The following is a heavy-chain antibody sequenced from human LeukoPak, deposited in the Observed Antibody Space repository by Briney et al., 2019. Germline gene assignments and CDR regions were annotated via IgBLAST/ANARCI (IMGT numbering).Heavy chain of an antibody. D-gene: IGHD1-14*01. Sequence: SETLSLTCTVSGDSISTYYWSWIRQSPVKGLEWIGYIYYTGRTDYNPSLKSRVTISIDTSKNQFSLKLNSVTAADTAVYFCARWYWYMDVWGKGTTVTVSS. CDR3: ARWYWYMDV. CDR2: IYYTGRT. CDR1: GDSISTYY. V-gene: IGHV4-59*08. J-gene: IGHJ6*03.